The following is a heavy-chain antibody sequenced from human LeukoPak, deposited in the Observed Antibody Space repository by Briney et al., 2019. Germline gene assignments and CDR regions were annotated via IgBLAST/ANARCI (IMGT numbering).Heavy chain of an antibody. J-gene: IGHJ4*02. CDR2: INPNSGGT. Sequence: ASVKVSCKASGYTFTGYYMHWVRQAPGQGLEWMGWINPNSGGTNYAQKFQGRVTMTRDTSISTAYMELSRLRSDDTAVYYCARDYFSDYVFDFWGQGTLITVSS. V-gene: IGHV1-2*02. D-gene: IGHD3-10*02. CDR1: GYTFTGYY. CDR3: ARDYFSDYVFDF.